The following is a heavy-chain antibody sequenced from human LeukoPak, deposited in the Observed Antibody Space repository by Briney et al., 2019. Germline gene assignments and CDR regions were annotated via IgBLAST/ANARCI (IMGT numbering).Heavy chain of an antibody. CDR3: ARGGYSYGYWFDP. CDR2: IRYDGSNK. Sequence: PGGSLRLSCAASGFTFSNYGMYWVRQAPGKGLEWVAFIRYDGSNKYYADSVKGRFTISSDNSKNTLYLQMNSLRAEDTAVYYCARGGYSYGYWFDPWGQGTLVTVSS. J-gene: IGHJ5*02. V-gene: IGHV3-30*02. CDR1: GFTFSNYG. D-gene: IGHD5-18*01.